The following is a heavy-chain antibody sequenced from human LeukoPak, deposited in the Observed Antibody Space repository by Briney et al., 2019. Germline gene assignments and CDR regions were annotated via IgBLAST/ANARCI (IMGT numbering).Heavy chain of an antibody. J-gene: IGHJ4*02. D-gene: IGHD4-11*01. V-gene: IGHV4-59*01. Sequence: SETLSLTCTVSGGSISSYYWSWLRQPPGKGLVWIGYIYYSGTTNYNPSLKSRVTISVDTSKNQFSLKLSSVTAADTAVYYCARDRVRGDSSPFFDYWGQGTLVTVSS. CDR1: GGSISSYY. CDR2: IYYSGTT. CDR3: ARDRVRGDSSPFFDY.